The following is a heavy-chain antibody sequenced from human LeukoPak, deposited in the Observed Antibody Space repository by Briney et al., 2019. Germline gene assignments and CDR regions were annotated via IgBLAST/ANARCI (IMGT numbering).Heavy chain of an antibody. CDR2: ISSSSSYI. CDR1: GFTFSDHY. D-gene: IGHD2-2*01. V-gene: IGHV3-21*01. CDR3: ARDNTEYCSSTSCYVDY. J-gene: IGHJ4*02. Sequence: GGSLRLSCAASGFTFSDHYMNWVRQAPGKGLEWVSSISSSSSYIYYADSVKGRFTISRDNAKNSLYLQMNSLRAEDTAVYYCARDNTEYCSSTSCYVDYWGQGTLVTVSS.